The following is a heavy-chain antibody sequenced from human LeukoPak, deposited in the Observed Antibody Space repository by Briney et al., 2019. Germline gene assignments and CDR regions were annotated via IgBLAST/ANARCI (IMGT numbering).Heavy chain of an antibody. CDR3: ASSTSYEGVAAARSHAFDL. J-gene: IGHJ3*01. V-gene: IGHV1-69*13. D-gene: IGHD6-13*01. CDR1: GGTFSSYA. CDR2: IIPIFGTA. Sequence: SVKVSCKASGGTFSSYAISWVRQAPGQGLEWMGGIIPIFGTANYAQKFQGRVTITADESTSTAYIELSSLRSEDTAVYYCASSTSYEGVAAARSHAFDLWGQGTMVTVSS.